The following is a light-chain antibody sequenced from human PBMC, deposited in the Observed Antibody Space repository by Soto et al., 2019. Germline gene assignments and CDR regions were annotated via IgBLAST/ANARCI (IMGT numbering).Light chain of an antibody. J-gene: IGLJ1*01. CDR1: SSNIGAGYD. CDR3: QSYDSSLSGSDV. Sequence: QSVLTQPPSVSGAPGQRVTISCTGSSSNIGAGYDVHWYQHLPGTAPKLLIYGNSNRPSGVPDRFPGSKSGTSASLAITGLQAEDEADYYCQSYDSSLSGSDVFGTGTKVTVL. V-gene: IGLV1-40*01. CDR2: GNS.